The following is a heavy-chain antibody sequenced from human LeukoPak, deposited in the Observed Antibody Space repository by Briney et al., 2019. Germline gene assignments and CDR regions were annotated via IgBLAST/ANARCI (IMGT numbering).Heavy chain of an antibody. CDR3: ARQAISGYDPPPFDS. CDR2: LYYSGST. CDR1: GGSISSSTYY. V-gene: IGHV4-39*01. Sequence: SETLSLTCTVSGGSISSSTYYWGWIRQPPGKGLEWIGNLYYSGSTYYNPSLKSRITISVDTSKNQFSLKLSSVTAADTAVYYCARQAISGYDPPPFDSWGQGTLVTVSS. J-gene: IGHJ4*02. D-gene: IGHD5-12*01.